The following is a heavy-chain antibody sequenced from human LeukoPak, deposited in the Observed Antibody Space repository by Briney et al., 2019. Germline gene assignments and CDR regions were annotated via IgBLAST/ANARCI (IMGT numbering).Heavy chain of an antibody. CDR2: IYYSGST. J-gene: IGHJ4*02. Sequence: SETLSLTCTVSGGSISSYYWSWIRQPPGKGLEWIGYIYYSGSTNYNPSLKSRVTMSVDTSKNQFSLKLSSVTAADTAVYYCARTSSGSYYGIDFDYWGQGTQVTVSS. D-gene: IGHD1-26*01. CDR3: ARTSSGSYYGIDFDY. CDR1: GGSISSYY. V-gene: IGHV4-59*12.